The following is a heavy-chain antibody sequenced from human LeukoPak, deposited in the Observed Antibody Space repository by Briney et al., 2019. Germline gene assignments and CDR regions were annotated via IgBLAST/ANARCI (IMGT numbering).Heavy chain of an antibody. V-gene: IGHV4-34*01. D-gene: IGHD6-13*01. J-gene: IGHJ5*02. CDR3: ARGLDVYSSSWYVIAYNWFDP. CDR2: INHSGST. Sequence: SETPSLTCAVYGGSFRGYYWSWIRQPPGKGLEWIGEINHSGSTNYNPSLKSRVTISVDTSKTQFSLKLSSVTAADTAVYYCARGLDVYSSSWYVIAYNWFDPWGQGTLVTVSS. CDR1: GGSFRGYY.